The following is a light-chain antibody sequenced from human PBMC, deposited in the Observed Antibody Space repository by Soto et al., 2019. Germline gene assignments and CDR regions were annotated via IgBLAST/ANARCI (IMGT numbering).Light chain of an antibody. CDR3: QQYNSYWT. CDR2: KAS. J-gene: IGKJ1*01. Sequence: DIQMTQSPSTLSASVGDRVTITCRATQSISNSLAWYQQKPGKAPKLLIYKASSLESGVPSRFSGRGSGTEFTLTINSLKPDYFEQYYCQQYNSYWTFGQGTKVEIK. V-gene: IGKV1-5*03. CDR1: QSISNS.